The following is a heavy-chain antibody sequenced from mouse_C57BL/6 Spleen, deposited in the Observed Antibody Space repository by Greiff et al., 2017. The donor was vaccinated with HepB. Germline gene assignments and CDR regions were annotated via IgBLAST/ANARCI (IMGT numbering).Heavy chain of an antibody. J-gene: IGHJ4*01. CDR2: IDPANGNT. CDR1: GFNIKNTY. V-gene: IGHV14-3*01. D-gene: IGHD2-5*01. CDR3: AYYSNPYYYAMDY. Sequence: EVKLVESVAELVRPGASVKLSCTASGFNIKNTYMHWVKQRPEQGLEWIGRIDPANGNTKYAPKFQGKATITADTSSNTAYLQLSSLTSEDTAIYYCAYYSNPYYYAMDYWGQGTSVTVSS.